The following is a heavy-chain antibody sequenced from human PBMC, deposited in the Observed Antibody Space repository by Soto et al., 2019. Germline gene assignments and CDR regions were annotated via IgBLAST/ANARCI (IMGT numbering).Heavy chain of an antibody. D-gene: IGHD3-10*01. CDR1: GFSLISYF. V-gene: IGHV3-74*01. J-gene: IGHJ4*02. CDR3: TALRYGSESLHYGGYYKAH. CDR2: DNTDGSKT. Sequence: GGSLRSSCPPFGFSLISYFMAWVRLGTGKRLQLVSHDNTDGSKTSYADSVRGRFTMFRDNAKNTLYLQMNSLRADDTAVYYCTALRYGSESLHYGGYYKAHWGQGTLVTVSS.